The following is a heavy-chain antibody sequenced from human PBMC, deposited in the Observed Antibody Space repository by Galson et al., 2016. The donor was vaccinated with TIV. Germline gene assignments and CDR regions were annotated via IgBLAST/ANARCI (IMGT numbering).Heavy chain of an antibody. V-gene: IGHV3-66*02. CDR1: GFIFSDFS. CDR3: VRDKGDQIMAY. CDR2: IFTGGSR. Sequence: SLRLSCAASGFIFSDFSMKWVRQAPGKGLEWVSLIFTGGSRYYADSVEGRFTIFRDNSKNTVDLQMDSLRPEDTALYYCVRDKGDQIMAYWGQGTLVAVSS. J-gene: IGHJ4*02. D-gene: IGHD2-21*02.